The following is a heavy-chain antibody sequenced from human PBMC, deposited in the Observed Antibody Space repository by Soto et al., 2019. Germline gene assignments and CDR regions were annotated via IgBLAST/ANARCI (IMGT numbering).Heavy chain of an antibody. J-gene: IGHJ4*02. V-gene: IGHV4-39*01. D-gene: IGHD3-9*01. CDR3: ARLEGLATISYYFDF. CDR2: IYYRGNT. CDR1: GDSINSDKYY. Sequence: SGTLSLTCSVSGDSINSDKYYGGWIRQPPGKGLEWIGSIYYRGNTYYNPFLQTRVTISLDKSKSQFSLRLNSVTAADSAVYFCARLEGLATISYYFDFWGQGAQVTVSS.